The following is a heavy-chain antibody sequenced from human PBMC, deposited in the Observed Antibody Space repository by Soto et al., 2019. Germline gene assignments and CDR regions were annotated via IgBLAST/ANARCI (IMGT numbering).Heavy chain of an antibody. CDR2: INPSGGST. CDR1: GYTFTSYY. J-gene: IGHJ4*02. Sequence: QVQLVQSGAEVKKPGASVKVSCKASGYTFTSYYMHWVRQAPGQGLEWMGIINPSGGSTSYAQKVQGRVTMTRDTSTSTVYMELSSLRSEDTAVDYCAREDTRHFDYWGQGTLVTVSS. CDR3: AREDTRHFDY. V-gene: IGHV1-46*03.